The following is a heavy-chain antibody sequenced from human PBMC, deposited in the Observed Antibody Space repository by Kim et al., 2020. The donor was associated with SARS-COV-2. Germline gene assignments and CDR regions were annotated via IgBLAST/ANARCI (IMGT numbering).Heavy chain of an antibody. CDR1: GGSISSGSYY. D-gene: IGHD5-12*01. CDR3: ARDLADIVATDWYFDL. V-gene: IGHV4-61*02. J-gene: IGHJ2*01. CDR2: IYTSGST. Sequence: SETLSLTCTVSGGSISSGSYYWSWIRQPAGKGLEWIGRIYTSGSTNYNPSLKSRVTISVDTSKNQFSLKLSTVTAADTAVYYCARDLADIVATDWYFDLWGRGTLVTVSS.